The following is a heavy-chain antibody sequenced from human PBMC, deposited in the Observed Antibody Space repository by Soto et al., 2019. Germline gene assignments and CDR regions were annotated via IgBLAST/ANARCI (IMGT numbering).Heavy chain of an antibody. Sequence: SVKVSCKASGGTFSSYAISWVRQAPGQGLEWMGGIIPIFGTANYAQKFQGRVTITADESTSTAYMELSSLRSEDTAVYYCARGYPGDCSGGSCYRGSWSDPWGQGTLVTVSS. CDR3: ARGYPGDCSGGSCYRGSWSDP. D-gene: IGHD2-15*01. V-gene: IGHV1-69*13. CDR1: GGTFSSYA. J-gene: IGHJ5*02. CDR2: IIPIFGTA.